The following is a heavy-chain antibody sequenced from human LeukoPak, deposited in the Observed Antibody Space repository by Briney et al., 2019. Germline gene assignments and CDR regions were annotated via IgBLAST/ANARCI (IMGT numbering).Heavy chain of an antibody. J-gene: IGHJ5*02. D-gene: IGHD1-26*01. CDR2: ISGSGGST. Sequence: GGSLRLSCAASGFTFSTYGMSWVRQAPGKGLEWVSAISGSGGSTYYADSVKGRFTISRDKSKNTLYLQMNSLRAEDTAVYYCAKDVAYSGSYYSWFDPWGQGTLVTVSS. CDR3: AKDVAYSGSYYSWFDP. V-gene: IGHV3-23*01. CDR1: GFTFSTYG.